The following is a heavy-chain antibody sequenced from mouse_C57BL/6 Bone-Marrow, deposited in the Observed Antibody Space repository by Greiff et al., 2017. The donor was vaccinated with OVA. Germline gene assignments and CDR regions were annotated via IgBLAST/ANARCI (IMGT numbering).Heavy chain of an antibody. CDR3: ARAPYYYGSSPYYYAMDY. V-gene: IGHV3-6*01. D-gene: IGHD1-1*01. J-gene: IGHJ4*01. CDR1: GYSITSGYY. CDR2: ISYDGSN. Sequence: EVKLMESGPGLVKPSQSLSLTCSVTGYSITSGYYWNWIRQFPGNKLEWMGYISYDGSNNYNPSLKNRISITRDTSKNQFFLKLNSVTTEDTATYYCARAPYYYGSSPYYYAMDYWGQGTSVTVSS.